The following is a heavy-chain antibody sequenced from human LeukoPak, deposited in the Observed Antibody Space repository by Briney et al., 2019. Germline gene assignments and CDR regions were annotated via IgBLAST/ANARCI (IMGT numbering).Heavy chain of an antibody. CDR2: ISGSGGST. CDR3: AKLPTYYFDSSGYYFDY. Sequence: GGSLRLSCAASGFTFSSYAMSWVRQAPGKGLEWVSAISGSGGSTYYADSVKGRFTISSDNSENTLSLQMNSLRAEDTAVYYCAKLPTYYFDSSGYYFDYWGQGTLVTVSS. V-gene: IGHV3-23*01. D-gene: IGHD3-22*01. CDR1: GFTFSSYA. J-gene: IGHJ4*02.